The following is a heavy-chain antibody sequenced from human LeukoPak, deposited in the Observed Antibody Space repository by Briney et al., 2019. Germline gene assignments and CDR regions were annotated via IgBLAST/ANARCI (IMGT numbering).Heavy chain of an antibody. D-gene: IGHD2-15*01. J-gene: IGHJ4*02. CDR1: GFTVSSNY. V-gene: IGHV3-53*01. Sequence: GGSLRLSCAASGFTVSSNYMNWVRQAPGKGLEWVSVIYSGGSTYYADSVKGRFTISRDNSKNTLYLQMNSLRAEDTAVYYCAKDLWGFVEVAAILDYWGQGTLVTVSS. CDR2: IYSGGST. CDR3: AKDLWGFVEVAAILDY.